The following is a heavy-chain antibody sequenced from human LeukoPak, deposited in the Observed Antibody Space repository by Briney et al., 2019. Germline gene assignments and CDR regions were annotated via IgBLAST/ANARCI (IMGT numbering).Heavy chain of an antibody. V-gene: IGHV4-61*02. J-gene: IGHJ5*02. CDR2: IYTSGST. CDR3: ARDGSEWELRDDWFDP. Sequence: SETLSLTCTVSGGSISSGSYYWSWIRQPAGKGLEWIGRIYTSGSTNYNPSLKSRVTISVDTSKNQFSLKLSSVTAADTAVYYCARDGSEWELRDDWFDPWGQGTLVTVSS. D-gene: IGHD1-26*01. CDR1: GGSISSGSYY.